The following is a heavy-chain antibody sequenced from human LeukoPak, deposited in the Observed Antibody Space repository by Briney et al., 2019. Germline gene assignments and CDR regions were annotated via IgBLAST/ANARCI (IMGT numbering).Heavy chain of an antibody. CDR2: IHTSGST. Sequence: PSETLSLTCTVSGGSISSYHWTWIRQPAGKGPEWIGRIHTSGSTNYNPSPKSRVDMSVDTSKNQFSLKLSSVTAADTAVYYCARVTDPRYNWFDPWGQGTLVTVSS. V-gene: IGHV4-4*07. D-gene: IGHD2-21*02. CDR1: GGSISSYH. CDR3: ARVTDPRYNWFDP. J-gene: IGHJ5*02.